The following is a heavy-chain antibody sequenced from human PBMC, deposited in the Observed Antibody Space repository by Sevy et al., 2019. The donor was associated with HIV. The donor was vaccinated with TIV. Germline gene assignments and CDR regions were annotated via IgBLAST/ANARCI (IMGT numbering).Heavy chain of an antibody. J-gene: IGHJ5*01. Sequence: GGSLRLSCAASGFTFSAYSMNWVRQAPGKGLEWVSYISSSSGTIYYVDSVKGQFTISRDNAKSSLYLQMNGLRAEDTAVYYCARAGGDCYSKNECLFVSWGQGTLVTVSS. D-gene: IGHD2-21*01. CDR2: ISSSSGTI. V-gene: IGHV3-48*01. CDR3: ARAGGDCYSKNECLFVS. CDR1: GFTFSAYS.